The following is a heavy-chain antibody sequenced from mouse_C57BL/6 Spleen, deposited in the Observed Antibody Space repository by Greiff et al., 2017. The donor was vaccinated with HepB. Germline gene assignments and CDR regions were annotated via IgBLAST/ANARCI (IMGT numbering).Heavy chain of an antibody. CDR3: ARPYDYDQAWFAY. J-gene: IGHJ3*01. CDR1: GYAFSSYW. CDR2: IYPGDGDT. V-gene: IGHV1-80*01. D-gene: IGHD2-4*01. Sequence: QVQLQQSGAELVKPGASVKISCKASGYAFSSYWMNWVKQRPGKGLEWIGQIYPGDGDTNYNGKFKGKATLTADKSSSTAYMQLSSLTYEDSAVYFCARPYDYDQAWFAYWGQGTLVTVSA.